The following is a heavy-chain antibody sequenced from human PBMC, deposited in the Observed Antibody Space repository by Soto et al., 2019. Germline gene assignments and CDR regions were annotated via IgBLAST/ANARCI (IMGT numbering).Heavy chain of an antibody. CDR2: INSDGTST. CDR1: GFTFNTYW. Sequence: EVQLVESGGGLVQPGGSLRLPCAGSGFTFNTYWIHRVRQAPGKGLVWVSCINSDGTSTRYADSVEGRFTTSRDNAKNTLYLQMTRLSTEDTAVYYCARGRYYGMDVWAQGTTVTVSS. V-gene: IGHV3-74*01. J-gene: IGHJ6*02. CDR3: ARGRYYGMDV.